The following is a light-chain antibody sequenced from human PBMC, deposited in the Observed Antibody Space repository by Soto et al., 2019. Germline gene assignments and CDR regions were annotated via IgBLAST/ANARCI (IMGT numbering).Light chain of an antibody. V-gene: IGKV1-39*01. J-gene: IGKJ4*01. CDR2: GAS. CDR1: QSISNY. CDR3: HQTYSAPLT. Sequence: DIQMTQSPFSLPASVGDRVNITCRASQSISNYLNWYQQKPGRAPSLLIHGASSLQGGVPSRFSGSGSVTDFTLTISSLQPEDFTTSYCHQTYSAPLTFGGGTKVEI.